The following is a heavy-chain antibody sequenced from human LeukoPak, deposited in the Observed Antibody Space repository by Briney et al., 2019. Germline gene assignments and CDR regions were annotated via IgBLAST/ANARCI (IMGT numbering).Heavy chain of an antibody. D-gene: IGHD5-24*01. CDR2: MYYSGST. Sequence: SETLSFTCTVSGGSISNSSYYWGWIRQPPGKGLEWIGSMYYSGSTYYNPSLKSRATISVDTSKNQFSLKLSSVTAADTAVYYCARHGRMGTINPSYWGQGTLVTVSS. V-gene: IGHV4-39*01. CDR3: ARHGRMGTINPSY. CDR1: GGSISNSSYY. J-gene: IGHJ4*02.